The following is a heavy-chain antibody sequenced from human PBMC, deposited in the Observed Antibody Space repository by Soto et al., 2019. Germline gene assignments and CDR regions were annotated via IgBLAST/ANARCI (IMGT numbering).Heavy chain of an antibody. V-gene: IGHV4-34*01. CDR3: AREGGESSDGLYYFDS. Sequence: SETLSLTCAVYGGSFSGYYWSWIRQPPGKGLEWIGEINHSGSTNYNPSLKSRVTISVDTSKNQFSLKLSSVTAADTAVYFCAREGGESSDGLYYFDSWGQGSLVTVSS. D-gene: IGHD3-16*01. CDR1: GGSFSGYY. J-gene: IGHJ4*02. CDR2: INHSGST.